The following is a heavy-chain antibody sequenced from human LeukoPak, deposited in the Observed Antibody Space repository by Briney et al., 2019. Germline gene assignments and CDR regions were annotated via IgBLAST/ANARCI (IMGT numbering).Heavy chain of an antibody. CDR2: ISWNSGSI. CDR3: ARGIGSSSWPLAL. D-gene: IGHD6-13*01. J-gene: IGHJ4*02. CDR1: GFTFDDYA. V-gene: IGHV3-9*01. Sequence: GGSLRLSCAASGFTFDDYAMHWVRQAPGKGLEWVSGISWNSGSIGYADSVKGRFTISRDNAKNSLYLQMNSLRAEDTAVYYCARGIGSSSWPLALWGQGTLVTASS.